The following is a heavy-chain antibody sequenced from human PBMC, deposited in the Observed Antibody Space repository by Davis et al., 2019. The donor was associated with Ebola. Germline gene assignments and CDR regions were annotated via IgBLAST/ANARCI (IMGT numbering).Heavy chain of an antibody. D-gene: IGHD3-22*01. J-gene: IGHJ3*02. CDR3: AGGGYYDSSGYSHDAFNI. CDR1: GFTFSRYW. Sequence: GESLKISCAASGFTFSRYWMNWVRQAPGKGLEWVSVIYRDERTYYADSVKGRFTVSRDNSENMLYLQMSNLRAEDTAVYYCAGGGYYDSSGYSHDAFNIWGQGKMVTVSS. V-gene: IGHV3-53*01. CDR2: IYRDERT.